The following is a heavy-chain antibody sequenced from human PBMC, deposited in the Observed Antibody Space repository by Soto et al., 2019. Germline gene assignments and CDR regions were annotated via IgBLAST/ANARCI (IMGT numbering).Heavy chain of an antibody. CDR3: ASPFDTYYDILTAYYSRRPDAFDI. CDR1: GFTFTSYG. CDR2: ISYDGSKK. J-gene: IGHJ3*02. D-gene: IGHD3-9*01. Sequence: PGGSLRLSCAASGFTFTSYGMHWVRQAPGKGLEWVALISYDGSKKYYADSVKGRFTISRDNSKNTLYLQMNSLRAEDTAVYYCASPFDTYYDILTAYYSRRPDAFDIWGQGTMVTVSS. V-gene: IGHV3-30*03.